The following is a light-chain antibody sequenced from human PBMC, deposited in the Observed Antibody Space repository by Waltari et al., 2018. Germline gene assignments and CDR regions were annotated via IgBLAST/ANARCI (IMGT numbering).Light chain of an antibody. CDR1: QGISSY. J-gene: IGKJ5*01. CDR2: AAS. V-gene: IGKV1-9*01. Sequence: DIQLTQSPSFLSASVGDRVTITCRASQGISSYLAWYQQKPGKAPKLLIHAASTLQSGGPSRFSGSGSGTELTLTISSLQPEDFATYCCQQLNSYPITFGQGTRLEIK. CDR3: QQLNSYPIT.